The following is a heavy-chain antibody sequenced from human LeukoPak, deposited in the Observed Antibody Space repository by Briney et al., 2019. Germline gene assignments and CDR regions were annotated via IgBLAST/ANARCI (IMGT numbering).Heavy chain of an antibody. CDR3: ARDMVVAATPYYYYYGMDV. Sequence: SGPTLVKPTQTLTLTCTFSGFSLSTSGVGVGWIRQPPGKALEWIGYIYYSGSTNYNPSLKSRVTISVDTSKNQFSLKLSSVTAADTAVYYCARDMVVAATPYYYYYGMDVWGQGTTVTVSS. CDR1: GFSLSTSGVG. D-gene: IGHD2-15*01. CDR2: IYYSGST. V-gene: IGHV4-61*08. J-gene: IGHJ6*02.